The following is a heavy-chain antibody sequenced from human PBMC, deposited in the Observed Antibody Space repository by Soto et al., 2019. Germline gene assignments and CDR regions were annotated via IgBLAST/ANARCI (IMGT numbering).Heavy chain of an antibody. CDR2: IYYSGST. CDR3: ARQGGSSTVWFDP. V-gene: IGHV4-39*01. Sequence: QLQLQESGPGLVKPSETLSLTCTVSGGSISSSSYYWGWIRQPPGKGLEWIGSIYYSGSTYYNPSLKRRVTRSVDTSKNQFSLKLSSVTAADTAVYYCARQGGSSTVWFDPWGQGTLVTVSS. J-gene: IGHJ5*02. D-gene: IGHD6-6*01. CDR1: GGSISSSSYY.